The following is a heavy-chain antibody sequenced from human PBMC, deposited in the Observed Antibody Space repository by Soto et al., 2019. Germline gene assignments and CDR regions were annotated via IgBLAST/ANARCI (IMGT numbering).Heavy chain of an antibody. V-gene: IGHV3-11*01. Sequence: PGGSLRLSCASSGFTFIDHYMSWIRQAPGKGLEWVSHISSSGDIIYYADSVKGRFTISRDNAKNSLYLQMNSLRAEDTAVYYCARDLGYYDSSGYFDYWGQGTLVTVSS. CDR2: ISSSGDII. D-gene: IGHD3-22*01. CDR3: ARDLGYYDSSGYFDY. CDR1: GFTFIDHY. J-gene: IGHJ4*02.